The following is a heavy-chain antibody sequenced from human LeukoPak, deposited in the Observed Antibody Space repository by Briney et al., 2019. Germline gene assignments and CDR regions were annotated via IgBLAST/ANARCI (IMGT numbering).Heavy chain of an antibody. CDR3: ASGFSGEVTPYFDY. J-gene: IGHJ4*02. Sequence: PSETLSLTCTVSGGSISSSSYYWGWIRQPPGKGLEWIGSIYYSGSAYYNPSLKSRVTISVDTSKNQFSLKLSSVTAADTAVYYCASGFSGEVTPYFDYWGQGTLVTVSS. D-gene: IGHD7-27*01. CDR2: IYYSGSA. V-gene: IGHV4-39*01. CDR1: GGSISSSSYY.